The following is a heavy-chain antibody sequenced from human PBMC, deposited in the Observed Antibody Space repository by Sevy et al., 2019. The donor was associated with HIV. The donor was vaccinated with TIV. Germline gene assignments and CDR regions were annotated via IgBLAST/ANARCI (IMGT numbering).Heavy chain of an antibody. CDR2: VYFSGST. V-gene: IGHV4-39*01. D-gene: IGHD2-21*01. CDR1: GASISSSTHY. CDR3: ARHLIGDLYFFDY. J-gene: IGHJ4*02. Sequence: SETLSLTCSVSGASISSSTHYWGWIRQPPGKGLEWIGSVYFSGSTRYNPSLKSRVTISVDTSKNQFSLNLNSVTAADTAMYYCARHLIGDLYFFDYWGQGTLVTVSS.